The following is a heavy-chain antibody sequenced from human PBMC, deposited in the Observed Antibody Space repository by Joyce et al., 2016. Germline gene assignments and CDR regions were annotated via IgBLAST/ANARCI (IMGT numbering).Heavy chain of an antibody. CDR1: GFTFSGHS. J-gene: IGHJ4*02. CDR2: ISYDGKKT. V-gene: IGHV3-30*04. D-gene: IGHD1-14*01. CDR3: ARDGPKTTWDPGYYFDF. Sequence: QVKLVESGGGVVQPGRSLRLSCAASGFTFSGHSMHWVRQAPDKGLNWVAIISYDGKKTYYGDSMKGRFTISRDNSKNTVYLQVDSLRTEDTAVYYCARDGPKTTWDPGYYFDFWGQGTLVTVSS.